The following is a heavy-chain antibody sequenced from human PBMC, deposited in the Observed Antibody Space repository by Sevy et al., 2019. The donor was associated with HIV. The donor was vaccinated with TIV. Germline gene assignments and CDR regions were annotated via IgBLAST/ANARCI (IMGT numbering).Heavy chain of an antibody. J-gene: IGHJ6*02. CDR2: ISSSSSTI. D-gene: IGHD3-22*01. Sequence: GGSLRLSCAASGLTFSTYSMNWVRQAPGKGLEWVSYISSSSSTIYYADSVKGRFTISRDNAKNSLYLQMNSLRAEDTGVYYCATHPSLSFAMMVVAEGGMDVWGQGTTVTVSS. V-gene: IGHV3-48*01. CDR3: ATHPSLSFAMMVVAEGGMDV. CDR1: GLTFSTYS.